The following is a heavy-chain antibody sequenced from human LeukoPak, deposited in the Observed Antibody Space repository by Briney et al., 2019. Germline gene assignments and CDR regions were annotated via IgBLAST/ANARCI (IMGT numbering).Heavy chain of an antibody. J-gene: IGHJ6*03. D-gene: IGHD3-10*01. Sequence: PGGSLRLSCAASGFTFSSYSMNWVRQAPGKGLEWVSYISSSSSTIYYADSVKGRFTISRDNDKNSLYLQMNSLRAEDTAVYYCARAGITMVRGVIITNYYYYYYMDVWGKGTTVTVSS. CDR3: ARAGITMVRGVIITNYYYYYYMDV. CDR1: GFTFSSYS. V-gene: IGHV3-48*01. CDR2: ISSSSSTI.